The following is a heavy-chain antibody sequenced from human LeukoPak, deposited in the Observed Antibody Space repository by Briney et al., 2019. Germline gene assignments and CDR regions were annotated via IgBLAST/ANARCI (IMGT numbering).Heavy chain of an antibody. CDR3: VKGYSSGWTREYYGMDV. CDR2: ITAGGAGT. Sequence: GGPLRLSCAASGFTFITYARTWVRQAPGKGLDWVSTITAGGAGTYYADFVKGRFTISRDNSKNPLYLQMNSLRAEDTALYYCVKGYSSGWTREYYGMDVWGQGTTVTVSS. CDR1: GFTFITYA. J-gene: IGHJ6*02. D-gene: IGHD6-19*01. V-gene: IGHV3-23*01.